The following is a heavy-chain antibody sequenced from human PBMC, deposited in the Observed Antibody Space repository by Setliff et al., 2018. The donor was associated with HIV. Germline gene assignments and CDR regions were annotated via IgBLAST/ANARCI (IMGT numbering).Heavy chain of an antibody. J-gene: IGHJ3*02. CDR2: IYPGDSET. V-gene: IGHV5-51*01. CDR3: AREIRTIEGGALDI. Sequence: PGESLKISCQGVGYRFTSHWIAWVRQMPGNGLEWMGNIYPGDSETRYSPSFHGQVTFSADTTVDTAYLQWNTLKSSDTAMYYCAREIRTIEGGALDIWGQGTSVTVSS. D-gene: IGHD3-16*01. CDR1: GYRFTSHW.